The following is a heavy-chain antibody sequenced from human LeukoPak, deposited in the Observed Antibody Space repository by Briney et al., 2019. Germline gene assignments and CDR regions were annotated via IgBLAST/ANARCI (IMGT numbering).Heavy chain of an antibody. D-gene: IGHD2-15*01. CDR2: IKQDGSEK. J-gene: IGHJ5*02. Sequence: GGSLRLSCAASGFTFSSYWMSWVRQAPGKGLEWVANIKQDGSEKYYVDSVKGRFTISRDNAKNSLYLQMNSLRAEDTAVYYRARIYCSGGSCYGENWFDPWGQGTLVTVSS. CDR3: ARIYCSGGSCYGENWFDP. V-gene: IGHV3-7*03. CDR1: GFTFSSYW.